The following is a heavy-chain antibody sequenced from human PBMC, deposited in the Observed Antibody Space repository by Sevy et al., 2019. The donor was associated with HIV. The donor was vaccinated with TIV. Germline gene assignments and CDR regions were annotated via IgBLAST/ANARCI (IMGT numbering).Heavy chain of an antibody. CDR2: ISFIGST. CDR3: ARDSACSSTSCYGDFFAY. J-gene: IGHJ4*02. V-gene: IGHV4-31*03. D-gene: IGHD2-2*01. CDR1: GGSISSGGYY. Sequence: SETLSLTCTVSGGSISSGGYYWNWIRQHPGKGLEWIGYISFIGSTYYNPSLKSRVTISFDTSTNQFSLKLRSLTAADTAVYYCARDSACSSTSCYGDFFAYWGQGTLVTVSS.